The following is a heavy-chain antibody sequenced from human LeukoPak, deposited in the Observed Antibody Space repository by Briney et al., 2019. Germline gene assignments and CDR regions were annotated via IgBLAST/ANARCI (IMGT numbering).Heavy chain of an antibody. V-gene: IGHV3-7*01. D-gene: IGHD6-13*01. CDR1: GFTFRDYW. CDR3: ARAGGTSWADY. Sequence: SGGSLRLSCEASGFTFRDYWMTRVRQAPGKGLEWVANVKQDGTEKFYVDSVKGRFTVSRDNGKNSLYLQMNSLRVEDTAIYYCARAGGTSWADYWGQGTLVTVSS. J-gene: IGHJ4*02. CDR2: VKQDGTEK.